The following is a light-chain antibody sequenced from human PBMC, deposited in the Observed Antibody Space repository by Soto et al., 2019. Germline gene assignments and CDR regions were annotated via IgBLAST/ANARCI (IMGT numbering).Light chain of an antibody. CDR1: QSVSSSY. V-gene: IGKV3-20*01. Sequence: EIVLTQSPGTLSLSPGERATLSCRASQSVSSSYLAWYQQKPGQAPRLLIYVASSRATGIPDRFSGSGSGTDFTLTISRLEPEDFAVYYGQQYGSSPPWTFGQGTKVEIK. J-gene: IGKJ1*01. CDR2: VAS. CDR3: QQYGSSPPWT.